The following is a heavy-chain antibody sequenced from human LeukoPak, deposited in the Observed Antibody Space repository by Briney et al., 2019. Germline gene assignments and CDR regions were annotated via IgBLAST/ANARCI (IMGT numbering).Heavy chain of an antibody. D-gene: IGHD3-22*01. CDR3: AANVLIPLTSLSDY. V-gene: IGHV1-18*01. CDR2: ISAYNGNT. Sequence: ASVKVSCKASGYTFTSYGISWVRQAPGQGLEWMGWISAYNGNTNYAQKLQGRVTMTTDTSTSTAYMELRSLRSDDTAVYYCAANVLIPLTSLSDYWGQGTLVTVSS. J-gene: IGHJ4*02. CDR1: GYTFTSYG.